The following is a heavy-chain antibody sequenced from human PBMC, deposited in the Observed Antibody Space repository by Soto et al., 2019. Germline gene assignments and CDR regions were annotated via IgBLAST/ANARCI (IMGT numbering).Heavy chain of an antibody. CDR1: GFTFSKYG. J-gene: IGHJ4*02. D-gene: IGHD2-21*02. V-gene: IGHV3-30*18. Sequence: GSLRLSCEGSGFTFSKYGMHWVRQAPGKGLEWVAVMSSDGRNEYYADSVKGRFTISRNNSNSTLYLQMSSLRPEDTAVYYCAKVGHIAVVTAWFDYWGQGTLVTVSS. CDR2: MSSDGRNE. CDR3: AKVGHIAVVTAWFDY.